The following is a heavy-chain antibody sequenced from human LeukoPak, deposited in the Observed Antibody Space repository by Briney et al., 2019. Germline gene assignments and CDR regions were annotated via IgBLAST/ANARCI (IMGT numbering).Heavy chain of an antibody. Sequence: KPSETLSLTCAVYGGSFSGYYWSWIRQPPGKGLEWIGEINHSGSTNYNPSLKSRVTISEDTSKNQFSLKLSSVTAADTAVYYCARGKKLVRTKHALDPWGQGTLVTVSS. CDR2: INHSGST. V-gene: IGHV4-34*01. CDR3: ARGKKLVRTKHALDP. J-gene: IGHJ5*02. D-gene: IGHD6-6*01. CDR1: GGSFSGYY.